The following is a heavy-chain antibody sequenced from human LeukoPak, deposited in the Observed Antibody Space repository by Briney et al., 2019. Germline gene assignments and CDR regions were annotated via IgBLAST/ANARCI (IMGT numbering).Heavy chain of an antibody. V-gene: IGHV3-11*05. CDR3: ARANRLLWFGELLYPLFDY. J-gene: IGHJ4*02. CDR1: GFTVNSNY. Sequence: GGSLRLSCAASGFTVNSNYMSWVRQAPGKGLEWVSYISSSSSYTNYADSVKGRFTISRDNAKNSLYLQMNSLRAEDTAVYYCARANRLLWFGELLYPLFDYWGQGTLVTVSS. CDR2: ISSSSSYT. D-gene: IGHD3-10*01.